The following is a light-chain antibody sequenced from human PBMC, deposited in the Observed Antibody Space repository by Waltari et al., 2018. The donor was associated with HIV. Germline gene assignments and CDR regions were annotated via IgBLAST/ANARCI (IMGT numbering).Light chain of an antibody. Sequence: EIVLTQSPATLSLSPAERATLSFRASQSVSSYLAWYQQKPGQAPRLLIYDASNRATGIPARFSGSGSGTDFTLTISSLEPEDFAVYYCQQRSNWPPGVGFGGGTKVEIK. CDR3: QQRSNWPPGVG. CDR1: QSVSSY. CDR2: DAS. J-gene: IGKJ4*01. V-gene: IGKV3-11*01.